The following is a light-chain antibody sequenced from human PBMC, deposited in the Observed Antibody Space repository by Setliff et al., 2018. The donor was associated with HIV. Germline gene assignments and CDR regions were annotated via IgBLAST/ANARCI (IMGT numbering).Light chain of an antibody. CDR1: SSDVGAYNY. Sequence: QSVLTQPRSVSGSPGQSVTFSCTGSSSDVGAYNYVSWYQQHPGRAPKLIIYDVRKRPSGVPDRFSGSKSGDTASLTISGLQSEDGADYFCCSYAGTYTYIFGTGTKVTVL. J-gene: IGLJ1*01. V-gene: IGLV2-11*01. CDR2: DVR. CDR3: CSYAGTYTYI.